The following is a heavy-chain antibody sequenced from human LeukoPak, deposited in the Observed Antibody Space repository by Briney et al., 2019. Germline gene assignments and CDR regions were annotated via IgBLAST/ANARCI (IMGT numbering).Heavy chain of an antibody. V-gene: IGHV1-69*13. CDR2: IIPIFGTA. Sequence: GASVKVSCXASGGTFSSYAISWVRQAPGQGLEWMGGIIPIFGTANYAQKFQGRVTITADESTSTAYMELSSLRSEDTAVYYCARHSGSYSAADYWGQGTLVTVSS. CDR1: GGTFSSYA. D-gene: IGHD1-26*01. CDR3: ARHSGSYSAADY. J-gene: IGHJ4*02.